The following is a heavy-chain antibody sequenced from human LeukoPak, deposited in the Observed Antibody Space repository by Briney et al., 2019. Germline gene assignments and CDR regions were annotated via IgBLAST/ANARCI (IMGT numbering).Heavy chain of an antibody. CDR1: GYTFTSYY. Sequence: ASVKVSCKASGYTFTSYYMYWVRQAPGQGLEWMGIINPSGGSTSYARKFQGRVTITTDESTSTAYMELSSLRSEDTAVYYCARGRGYDPSLFDYWGQGTLVTVSS. J-gene: IGHJ4*02. CDR3: ARGRGYDPSLFDY. V-gene: IGHV1-46*01. D-gene: IGHD5-12*01. CDR2: INPSGGST.